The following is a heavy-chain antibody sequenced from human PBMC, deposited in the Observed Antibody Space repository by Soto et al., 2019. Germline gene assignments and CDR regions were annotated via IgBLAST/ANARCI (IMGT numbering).Heavy chain of an antibody. CDR1: GFTFSSYS. Sequence: EVQLVESGGGLVQPGGSLRLSCAASGFTFSSYSMNWVRQAPGKGLEWVSYISSSSSTIYYADSVKGRFTISRDNAKNSLYLQMNSLRDEDTAVYYCASSNYYDSSGYPLVDYWGQGTLVTVSS. CDR3: ASSNYYDSSGYPLVDY. J-gene: IGHJ4*02. D-gene: IGHD3-22*01. CDR2: ISSSSSTI. V-gene: IGHV3-48*02.